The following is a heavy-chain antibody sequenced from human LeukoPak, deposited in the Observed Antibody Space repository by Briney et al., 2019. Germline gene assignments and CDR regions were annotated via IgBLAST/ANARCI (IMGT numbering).Heavy chain of an antibody. Sequence: GGSLRLSCAASGFTFSSYSMNWVRQAPGKGLEWVSSISSSSSYIYYADSVKGRFTISRDNAKNSLYLQMNSLRAEDTAVYYCARNTMVLGVIRGWGQGPLVPVSS. D-gene: IGHD3-10*01. CDR3: ARNTMVLGVIRG. V-gene: IGHV3-21*01. J-gene: IGHJ4*02. CDR1: GFTFSSYS. CDR2: ISSSSSYI.